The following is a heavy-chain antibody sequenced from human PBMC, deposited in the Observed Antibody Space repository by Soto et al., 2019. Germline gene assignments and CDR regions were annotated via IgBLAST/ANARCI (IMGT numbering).Heavy chain of an antibody. CDR3: ARGGGYDSFDY. J-gene: IGHJ4*02. CDR1: GASISFGGYS. V-gene: IGHV4-30-2*06. Sequence: QLQLHESGSGLVNPSQTLSLTCTVSGASISFGGYSWSWIRQSPGKGLEWIGYISHLETTYYNPAFESRLTLSIDRAKNRFSLKLTSMTAADGAVYYCARGGGYDSFDYWGQGILVTVSS. CDR2: ISHLETT. D-gene: IGHD5-12*01.